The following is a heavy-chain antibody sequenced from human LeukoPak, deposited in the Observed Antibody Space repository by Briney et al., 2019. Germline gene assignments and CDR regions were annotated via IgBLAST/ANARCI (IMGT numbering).Heavy chain of an antibody. J-gene: IGHJ4*02. Sequence: GGSLRLSCAASGFTFSSYGMHWVRQAPGKGLEWVAFIRYDGSNKYYADSVKGRFTISRDNSTNTLYLQMNSLRAKDTAVYYCAKDNGGALEYDYWGQGTLVTVSS. D-gene: IGHD7-27*01. CDR3: AKDNGGALEYDY. CDR2: IRYDGSNK. V-gene: IGHV3-30*02. CDR1: GFTFSSYG.